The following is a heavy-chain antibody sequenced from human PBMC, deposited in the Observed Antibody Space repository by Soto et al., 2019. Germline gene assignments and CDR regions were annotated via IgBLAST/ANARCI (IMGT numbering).Heavy chain of an antibody. V-gene: IGHV4-59*12. CDR3: ARDVGSSHGPGHPHYFDY. CDR1: GGSISSYY. Sequence: SETLSLTCTVSGGSISSYYWNWLRQPPGKGLEWIGYIYYNGNTYYTPSLKSRATISLDTSRNQFFLNLNSVTAADTAVYYCARDVGSSHGPGHPHYFDYWGQGTLVTVSS. CDR2: IYYNGNT. J-gene: IGHJ4*02. D-gene: IGHD2-2*01.